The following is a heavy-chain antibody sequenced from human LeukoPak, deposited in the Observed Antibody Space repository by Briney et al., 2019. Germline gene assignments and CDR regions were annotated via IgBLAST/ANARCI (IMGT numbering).Heavy chain of an antibody. D-gene: IGHD2-2*01. Sequence: VKVSFKASGGAFSSYSISWVRQAPGQGLEWMGRIIPILDISNYAQKFQGRVTITADKSTSTAYMELSSLGSEDTAVYYCARGFCTGTSCYNDFDYWGQGTLVTVSS. CDR2: IIPILDIS. CDR3: ARGFCTGTSCYNDFDY. CDR1: GGAFSSYS. J-gene: IGHJ4*02. V-gene: IGHV1-69*04.